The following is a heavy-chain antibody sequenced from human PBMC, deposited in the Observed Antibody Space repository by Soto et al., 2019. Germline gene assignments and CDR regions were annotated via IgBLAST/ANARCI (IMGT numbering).Heavy chain of an antibody. CDR1: GYTFTGYY. D-gene: IGHD3-22*01. CDR2: INPNSGGT. CDR3: ARGEEDYYDSRVIHWFDP. J-gene: IGHJ5*02. V-gene: IGHV1-2*04. Sequence: ASVQVSCKASGYTFTGYYMHWVRQAPGQGLEWMGWINPNSGGTNYAQKFQGWVTMTRDTSISTAYMELSRLRSDDTAVYYCARGEEDYYDSRVIHWFDPWGQGTLVTVSS.